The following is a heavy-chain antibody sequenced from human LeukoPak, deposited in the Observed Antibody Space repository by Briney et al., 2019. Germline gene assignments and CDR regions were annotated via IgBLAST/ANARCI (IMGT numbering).Heavy chain of an antibody. CDR2: INPNSGGT. CDR3: AREGYCSDSNCYSLLE. V-gene: IGHV1-2*02. Sequence: GASVKVSCKASGYTFNYYYLYWVRQAPGQGLECLGWINPNSGGTHYAQKFQGRVTMTRDTSITTAYMELRRLTSDDTAIYYCAREGYCSDSNCYSLLEWGQGTLVTVSS. CDR1: GYTFNYYY. J-gene: IGHJ4*02. D-gene: IGHD2-15*01.